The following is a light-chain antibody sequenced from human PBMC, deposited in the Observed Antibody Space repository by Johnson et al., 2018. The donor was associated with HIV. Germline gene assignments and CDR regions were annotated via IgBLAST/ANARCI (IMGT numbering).Light chain of an antibody. CDR1: SSNIGNNY. CDR3: GTSDSSLVWV. CDR2: DNN. J-gene: IGLJ1*01. V-gene: IGLV1-51*01. Sequence: HSVLTQPPSVSAAPGQKVTISCSGSSSNIGNNYVSWYQQLPGTAPKLLIYDNNKRPSGIPDRFSGSTSGTSDTLGINGLQAGDEADYYCGTSDSSLVWVFGTGTKVTVL.